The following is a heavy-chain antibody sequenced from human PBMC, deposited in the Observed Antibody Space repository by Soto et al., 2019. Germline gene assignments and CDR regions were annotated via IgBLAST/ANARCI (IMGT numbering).Heavy chain of an antibody. CDR3: ARCRGDLDY. CDR1: GASLSDNY. Sequence: QVQLQQWGAGLVKPSETLSLTCAVYGASLSDNYWSWIRQPPGKGLEWIGEINHSGNSNYNPSLKSRATISVDTSKGQVSLKLRSVTAADTAVYYCARCRGDLDYWGQGSQVTVSS. J-gene: IGHJ4*02. CDR2: INHSGNS. V-gene: IGHV4-34*01. D-gene: IGHD3-3*01.